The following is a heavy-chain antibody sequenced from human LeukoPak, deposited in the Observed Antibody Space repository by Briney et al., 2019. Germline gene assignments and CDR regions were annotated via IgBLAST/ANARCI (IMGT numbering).Heavy chain of an antibody. V-gene: IGHV4-39*01. D-gene: IGHD2-2*02. Sequence: SETLSLTCTVSGGSITSSIDYWGWVRQPPGKGLEWIATIYYSTSTQYNPSLKSRVTMSVDTSKNQFSLKLSSMPAADTAVYYCARHQCSGTRCYNFYFYGMDVWGQGTTVTVSS. CDR3: ARHQCSGTRCYNFYFYGMDV. CDR2: IYYSTST. CDR1: GGSITSSIDY. J-gene: IGHJ6*01.